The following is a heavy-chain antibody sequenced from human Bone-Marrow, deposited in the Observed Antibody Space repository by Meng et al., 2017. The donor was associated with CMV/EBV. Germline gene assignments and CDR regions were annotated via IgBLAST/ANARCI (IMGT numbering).Heavy chain of an antibody. V-gene: IGHV3-7*04. CDR1: GFTFSHYW. D-gene: IGHD1-14*01. J-gene: IGHJ4*02. Sequence: GESLKISCVASGFTFSHYWMTWLRQAPGKGLEWVANIKQDGSEKYYVDSVKGRFTISRDNAKNSLYLQMNSLRAEDTAVYYCARGYHLDYWGQGTLVTVSS. CDR3: ARGYHLDY. CDR2: IKQDGSEK.